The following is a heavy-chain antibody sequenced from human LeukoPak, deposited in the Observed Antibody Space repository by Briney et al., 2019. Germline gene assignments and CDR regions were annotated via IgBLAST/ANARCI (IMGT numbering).Heavy chain of an antibody. V-gene: IGHV4-59*01. Sequence: SGTLSLTCTVSGGSISSYYWSWIRQPPGKGLEWIGYIYYSGSTNYNPSLKSRVTISVDTSKNQFSLKLSSVTAADTAVYYCARAYCSGGSCSLDYWGQGTLVTVSS. CDR2: IYYSGST. D-gene: IGHD2-15*01. CDR3: ARAYCSGGSCSLDY. CDR1: GGSISSYY. J-gene: IGHJ4*02.